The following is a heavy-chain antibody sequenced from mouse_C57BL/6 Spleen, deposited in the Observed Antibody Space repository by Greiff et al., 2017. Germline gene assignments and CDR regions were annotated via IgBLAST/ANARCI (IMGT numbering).Heavy chain of an antibody. CDR2: ISYDGSN. V-gene: IGHV3-6*01. CDR1: GYSITSGYY. Sequence: EVKVEESGPGLVKPSQSLSLTCSVTGYSITSGYYWNWIRQFPGNKLEWMGYISYDGSNNYNPSLKNRISITRDTSKNQFFLMLHSVTTEDTATYYCARSLSAMDYWGQGTSVTVSS. D-gene: IGHD1-1*01. J-gene: IGHJ4*01. CDR3: ARSLSAMDY.